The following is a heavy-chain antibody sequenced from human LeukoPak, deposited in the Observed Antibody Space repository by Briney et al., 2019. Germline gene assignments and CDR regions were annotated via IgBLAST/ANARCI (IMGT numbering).Heavy chain of an antibody. CDR3: ARDIGQWVVLHQFDY. V-gene: IGHV4-59*01. Sequence: PSETLSLTCTVSGGSISSYYWSWIRQPPGKGLEWIGYIYYSGSTNYNPSLKSRVTISVDTSKNQFSLKLSSVTAADTAVYYCARDIGQWVVLHQFDYWGQGTLVTVSS. J-gene: IGHJ4*01. CDR1: GGSISSYY. D-gene: IGHD6-19*01. CDR2: IYYSGST.